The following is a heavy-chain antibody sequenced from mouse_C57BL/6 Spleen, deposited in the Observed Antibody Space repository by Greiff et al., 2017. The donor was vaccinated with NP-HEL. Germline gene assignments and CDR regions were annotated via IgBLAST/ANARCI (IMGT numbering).Heavy chain of an antibody. V-gene: IGHV1-26*01. Sequence: EVQLQQSGPELVKPGASVKISCKASGYTFTDYYMNWVKQSHGKSLEWIGDINPNNGGTSYNQKFKGKATLTVDKSSSTAYMELRSLTSEDSAVYYCARSDGYYVYFDDWGQGTTLTVSS. CDR1: GYTFTDYY. J-gene: IGHJ2*01. D-gene: IGHD2-3*01. CDR3: ARSDGYYVYFDD. CDR2: INPNNGGT.